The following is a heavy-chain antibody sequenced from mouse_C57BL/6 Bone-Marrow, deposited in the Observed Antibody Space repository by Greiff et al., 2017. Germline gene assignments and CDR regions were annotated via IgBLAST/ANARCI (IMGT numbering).Heavy chain of an antibody. Sequence: QVQLQQPGAELVKPGASVKLSCKASGYTFTSYWMHWVKQRPGQGLEWIGMIHPNSGSTNYNEKFKSKATLTVDKSSSTAYMQRSSLTSEDSSVYYCARRFYYDNLFAYWGQGTLVTVSA. CDR3: ARRFYYDNLFAY. J-gene: IGHJ3*01. CDR1: GYTFTSYW. D-gene: IGHD2-1*01. V-gene: IGHV1-64*01. CDR2: IHPNSGST.